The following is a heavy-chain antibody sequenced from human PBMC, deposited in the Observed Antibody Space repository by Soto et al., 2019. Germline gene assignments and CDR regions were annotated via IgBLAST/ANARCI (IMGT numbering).Heavy chain of an antibody. CDR3: ARGPFSYDILTGYREYYYYMDV. Sequence: GASVKVSCKASGYTFTSYGISWVRQAPGQGLEWMGWISAYNGNTNYAQKLQGRVTMTTDTSTSTAYMELRSLRSDDTAVYYCARGPFSYDILTGYREYYYYMDVWGKGTTVTVSS. D-gene: IGHD3-9*01. J-gene: IGHJ6*03. V-gene: IGHV1-18*01. CDR2: ISAYNGNT. CDR1: GYTFTSYG.